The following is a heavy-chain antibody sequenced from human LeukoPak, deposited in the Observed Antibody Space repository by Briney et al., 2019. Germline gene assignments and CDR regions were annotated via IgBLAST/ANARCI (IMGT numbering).Heavy chain of an antibody. CDR1: GFRFDDYG. CDR3: AKAHVPTMIRGVVSSD. CDR2: VNWNGAIT. V-gene: IGHV3-20*04. J-gene: IGHJ4*02. D-gene: IGHD3-10*01. Sequence: GGSLRLSCAASGFRFDDYGMSWVRQAPGKGLEWVSGVNWNGAITSNADSVKGRFTISRDNTKNSILLQMNSLRAEDTALYYCAKAHVPTMIRGVVSSDWGQGTLVTVSS.